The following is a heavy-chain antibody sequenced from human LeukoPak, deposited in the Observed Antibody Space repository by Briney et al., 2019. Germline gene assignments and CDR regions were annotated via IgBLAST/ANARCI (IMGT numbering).Heavy chain of an antibody. V-gene: IGHV4-4*07. CDR2: IYASGST. Sequence: SETLSLTCSVSGSSIGNYYWNWLRQPAGKGLEWIGRIYASGSTNYNPSLKSRVTISMDKSKNHFSLNLKSVTAADTAFYYCARDFYGDDGHHPLDYWGQGIQVTVSS. CDR3: ARDFYGDDGHHPLDY. CDR1: GSSIGNYY. J-gene: IGHJ4*02. D-gene: IGHD2/OR15-2a*01.